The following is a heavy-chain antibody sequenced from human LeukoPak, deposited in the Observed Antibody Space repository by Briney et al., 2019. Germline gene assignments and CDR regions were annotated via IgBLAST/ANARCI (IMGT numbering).Heavy chain of an antibody. J-gene: IGHJ4*02. CDR2: MSPNSGDT. CDR1: GNSFTSYW. D-gene: IGHD7-27*01. Sequence: GESLKISCKGSGNSFTSYWIGWVRQMPGKGLEWMGWMSPNSGDTGYAQKFQDRVTMTRNTSISTAYMELSSLRSDDTAVYYCARGPPNWGYDYWGPGTLVTVSS. CDR3: ARGPPNWGYDY. V-gene: IGHV1-8*02.